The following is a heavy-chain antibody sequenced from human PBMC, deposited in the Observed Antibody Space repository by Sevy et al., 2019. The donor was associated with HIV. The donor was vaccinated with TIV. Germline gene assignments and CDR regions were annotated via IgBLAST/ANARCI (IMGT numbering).Heavy chain of an antibody. CDR2: IYPGDSDT. CDR1: GYSFTSYW. V-gene: IGHV5-51*01. J-gene: IGHJ4*02. D-gene: IGHD3-10*01. Sequence: GESLKISCKGSGYSFTSYWIGWVRQMPGKGLEWMGIIYPGDSDTRYSPSFQGQVTISADKSISTAYLQWGSLKASDTAMYYCARHVSMVRGVIINLFDYWGQGTLVTVSS. CDR3: ARHVSMVRGVIINLFDY.